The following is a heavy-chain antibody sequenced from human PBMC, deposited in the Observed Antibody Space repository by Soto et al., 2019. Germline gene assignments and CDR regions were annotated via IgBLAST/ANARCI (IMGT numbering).Heavy chain of an antibody. Sequence: GASVKVSCKTSGHTFNTYGINWVRQAPGQGLELMGWISAYDGKTTYAEKFQGRVTLTTDTSTSTAYMELRSLRSDDTAIYYCARDPHEFWTSYWFDPWGKGTRATVSS. CDR3: ARDPHEFWTSYWFDP. V-gene: IGHV1-18*01. D-gene: IGHD3-3*01. CDR1: GHTFNTYG. J-gene: IGHJ5*02. CDR2: ISAYDGKT.